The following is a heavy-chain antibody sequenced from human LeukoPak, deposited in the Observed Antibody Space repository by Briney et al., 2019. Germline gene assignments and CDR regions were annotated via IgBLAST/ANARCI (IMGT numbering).Heavy chain of an antibody. CDR3: ARGSKGPMVRGVISRIFDY. CDR2: MNPNSGNT. Sequence: ASVKVSCKASGYTFTSYGINWVRQATGQGLEWMGWMNPNSGNTGYAQKFQGRVTMTRSTSISTAYMELSSLRSEDTAVYYCARGSKGPMVRGVISRIFDYWGQGTLVTVSS. J-gene: IGHJ4*02. CDR1: GYTFTSYG. V-gene: IGHV1-8*02. D-gene: IGHD3-10*01.